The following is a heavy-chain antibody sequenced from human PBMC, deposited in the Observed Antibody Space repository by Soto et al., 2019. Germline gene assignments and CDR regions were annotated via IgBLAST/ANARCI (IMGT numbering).Heavy chain of an antibody. CDR2: INHSGST. D-gene: IGHD3-22*01. Sequence: PSETLSLTCAVYGGTFRDYYWSWIRQPPGKGLEWIGEINHSGSTNYNPSLKSRVTISVDTSKNQFSLKLSSVTAADTAVYYCARRLYYDSSGFEGGGMDVWGQGTTVTVSS. CDR3: ARRLYYDSSGFEGGGMDV. J-gene: IGHJ6*02. V-gene: IGHV4-34*01. CDR1: GGTFRDYY.